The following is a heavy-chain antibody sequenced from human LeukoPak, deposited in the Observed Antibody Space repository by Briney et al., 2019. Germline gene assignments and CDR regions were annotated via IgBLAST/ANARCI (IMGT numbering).Heavy chain of an antibody. J-gene: IGHJ4*02. V-gene: IGHV3-30*04. CDR3: ARDTLHNWNY. D-gene: IGHD1-20*01. CDR1: GFTFSSYA. Sequence: PGGSLRLSCAASGFTFSSYAMHWVRQAPGKGLEWVAVISYDGSNKYYADSVKGRFTISRDNAKNSLYLQMNSLRAEDTAVYYCARDTLHNWNYWGQGTLVTVSS. CDR2: ISYDGSNK.